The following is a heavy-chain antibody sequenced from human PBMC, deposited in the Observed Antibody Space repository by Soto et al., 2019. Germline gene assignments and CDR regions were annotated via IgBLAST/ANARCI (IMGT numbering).Heavy chain of an antibody. D-gene: IGHD6-19*01. V-gene: IGHV3-23*01. CDR1: GLTFSPQA. J-gene: IGHJ4*02. Sequence: EVQLLESGGGLVQPGGSLRLYCSASGLTFSPQAMAWVRQAPGKGLEWVSALISSGESPDYADSVKGRFTISRDNSKNTLYLQMNSLRADDTAVYYCGKDLHGSGWSCDQWGQGTVVTVSS. CDR3: GKDLHGSGWSCDQ. CDR2: LISSGESP.